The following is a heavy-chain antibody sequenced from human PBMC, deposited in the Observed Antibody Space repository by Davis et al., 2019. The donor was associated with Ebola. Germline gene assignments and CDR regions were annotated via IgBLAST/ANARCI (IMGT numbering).Heavy chain of an antibody. CDR2: IDPSDSYT. CDR1: GYSFTSYW. Sequence: GGSLRLSCKGSGYSFTSYWISWVRQMPGKGLEWMGRIDPSDSYTNYSPSFQGHVTISADKSISTAYLQWSSLKASDTAMYYCTGMPYYYYGMDVWGQGTTVTASS. D-gene: IGHD2-2*01. V-gene: IGHV5-10-1*01. CDR3: TGMPYYYYGMDV. J-gene: IGHJ6*02.